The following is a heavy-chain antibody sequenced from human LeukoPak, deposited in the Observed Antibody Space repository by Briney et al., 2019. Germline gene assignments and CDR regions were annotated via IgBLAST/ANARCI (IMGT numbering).Heavy chain of an antibody. D-gene: IGHD3-3*01. CDR1: GFPFSSYS. V-gene: IGHV3-21*01. CDR2: ISSSSSYI. Sequence: PGGPLRLSCAASGFPFSSYSMNWVRQAPGKGLEWVSSISSSSSYIYYADSVKGRFTISRDNAKNSLYLQMNSLRAEDTAVYYCARVIYDFWSGYALEGDYWGQGTLVTVSS. J-gene: IGHJ4*02. CDR3: ARVIYDFWSGYALEGDY.